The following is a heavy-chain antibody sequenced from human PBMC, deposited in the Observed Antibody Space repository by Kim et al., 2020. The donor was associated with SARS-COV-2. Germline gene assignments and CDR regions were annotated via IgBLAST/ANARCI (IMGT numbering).Heavy chain of an antibody. D-gene: IGHD6-19*01. V-gene: IGHV1-69*02. CDR2: IIPILGIA. CDR1: GGTFSSYT. CDR3: ARSYRIAVAGSDY. Sequence: SVKVSCKASGGTFSSYTISWVRQAPGQGLEWMGRIIPILGIANYAQKFQGRVTITADKSTSTAYMELSSLRSEDTAVYYCARSYRIAVAGSDYWGQGTLVTVSS. J-gene: IGHJ4*02.